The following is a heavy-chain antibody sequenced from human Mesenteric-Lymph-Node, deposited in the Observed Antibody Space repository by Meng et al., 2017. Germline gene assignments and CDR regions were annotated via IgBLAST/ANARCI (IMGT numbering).Heavy chain of an antibody. Sequence: GGSLRLSCKGSGYSFTSYWIGWVRQMPGKVLEWMGIIYPGDSDTRYSPSFQGQVTISADKSISTAYLQWSSLKASDTAMYYCARSGARRWLQHPYYFDYWGRGTLVTVSS. CDR3: ARSGARRWLQHPYYFDY. CDR2: IYPGDSDT. J-gene: IGHJ4*02. D-gene: IGHD5-24*01. V-gene: IGHV5-51*01. CDR1: GYSFTSYW.